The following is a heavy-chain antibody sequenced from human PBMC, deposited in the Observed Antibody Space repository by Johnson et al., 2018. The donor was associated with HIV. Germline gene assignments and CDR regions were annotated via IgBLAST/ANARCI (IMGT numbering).Heavy chain of an antibody. Sequence: EQLVESGGGLVKTGESLRLSCAASAFTFSSYWMSWVRQAPGKGLEWVANIKQNGSEKYYVDSVKGRFTISRDNAKNSLYLQMNSLRAEDTAVYYCARDRDSIVGVPYAFDIWGQGTMVTVSS. J-gene: IGHJ3*02. CDR2: IKQNGSEK. D-gene: IGHD1-26*01. V-gene: IGHV3-7*05. CDR3: ARDRDSIVGVPYAFDI. CDR1: AFTFSSYW.